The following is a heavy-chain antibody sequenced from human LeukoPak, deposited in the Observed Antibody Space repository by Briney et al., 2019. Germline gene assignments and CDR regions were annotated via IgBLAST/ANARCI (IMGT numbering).Heavy chain of an antibody. CDR3: ARDYSDGYNRRDAFDI. Sequence: ASVRVSCKACGYSFSHFYIHWVRQPPAQGLEWMGWINPKRVPTTYAEGFRGRATMTRDTSFNTVYLELTSLYSDDTAVFYCARDYSDGYNRRDAFDIWGQGTTLIVSS. J-gene: IGHJ3*02. CDR2: INPKRVPT. D-gene: IGHD5-18*01. CDR1: GYSFSHFY. V-gene: IGHV1-2*02.